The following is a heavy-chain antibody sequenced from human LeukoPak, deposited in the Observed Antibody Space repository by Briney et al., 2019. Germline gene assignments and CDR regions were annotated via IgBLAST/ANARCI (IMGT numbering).Heavy chain of an antibody. D-gene: IGHD3-10*01. CDR3: ARSALKYYSSGSYY. J-gene: IGHJ4*02. CDR2: ISTYNDET. V-gene: IGHV1-18*01. CDR1: GYSVDSYG. Sequence: ASVNVSCKASGYSVDSYGFSWVRQAPGQGLEWMGWISTYNDETNYAQNFQGRVTMTTDTSTSTAYMELRSLRSDDTAVYYCARSALKYYSSGSYYWGQGTLVTVSS.